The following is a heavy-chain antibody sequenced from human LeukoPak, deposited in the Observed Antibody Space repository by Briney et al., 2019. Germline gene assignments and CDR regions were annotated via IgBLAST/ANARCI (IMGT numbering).Heavy chain of an antibody. V-gene: IGHV4-31*03. CDR2: IYYSGST. CDR1: GGSISSGGYY. J-gene: IGHJ5*02. Sequence: SETLSLTCTVSGGSISSGGYYWSWIRQHPGKGLEWIGYIYYSGSTYYNPSLKSRVAISVDTSKNQFSLKLSFVTAADTAVYYCARAIVAWFDPWGQGTLVTVSS. D-gene: IGHD5-12*01. CDR3: ARAIVAWFDP.